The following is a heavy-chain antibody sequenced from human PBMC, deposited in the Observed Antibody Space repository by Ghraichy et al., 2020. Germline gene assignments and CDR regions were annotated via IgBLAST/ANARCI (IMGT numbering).Heavy chain of an antibody. CDR1: RDSVSSNSAA. CDR3: ARDVWLGYCSGGSCYSSRSYGMDV. J-gene: IGHJ6*02. V-gene: IGHV6-1*01. CDR2: TYYRSKWYN. Sequence: SQTLSLTCAISRDSVSSNSAAWNWIRQSPSRGLEWLGRTYYRSKWYNDYAVSVKSRITINPDTSKNQFSLQLNSVTPEDTAVYYCARDVWLGYCSGGSCYSSRSYGMDVWGQGTTVTVSS. D-gene: IGHD2-15*01.